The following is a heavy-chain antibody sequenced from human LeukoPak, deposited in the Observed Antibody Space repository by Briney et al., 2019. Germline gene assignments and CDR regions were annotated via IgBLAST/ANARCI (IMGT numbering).Heavy chain of an antibody. CDR3: AKDRSYIYDVCHGDFDY. Sequence: GGSLRLSFAASGFIFSSYAMSSVRQAPGKGLEWVSTISGSGDSTYYADSVKGRFTISRDNSKTTVYLQMNSLRAEATAVYYCAKDRSYIYDVCHGDFDYWGQGTLVTVSS. CDR2: ISGSGDST. J-gene: IGHJ4*02. V-gene: IGHV3-23*01. D-gene: IGHD2-8*01. CDR1: GFIFSSYA.